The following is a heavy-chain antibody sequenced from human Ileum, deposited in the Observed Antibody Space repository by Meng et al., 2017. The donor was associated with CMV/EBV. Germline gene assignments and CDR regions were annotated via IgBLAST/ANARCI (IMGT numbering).Heavy chain of an antibody. Sequence: GGSLRPFCVGPEPSFTTYEILWVRQAPGKGLEWISYISAADTSYYADSVQGRFTISRDNAQNSVYLQMNSRRAADTAVYYCTRMKYDYWSDYATYFDLWGQGTLVTVSS. CDR1: EPSFTTYE. CDR3: TRMKYDYWSDYATYFDL. CDR2: ISAADTS. J-gene: IGHJ4*02. V-gene: IGHV3-48*03. D-gene: IGHD3-3*01.